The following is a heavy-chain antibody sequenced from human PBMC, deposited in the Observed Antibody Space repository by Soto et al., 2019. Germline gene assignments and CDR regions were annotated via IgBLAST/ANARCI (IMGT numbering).Heavy chain of an antibody. Sequence: GGSLRLSCAASGFTFSSYWMSWVRQAPGKGLEWVANIKQDGSEKYYVDSVKGRFTISRDNAKNSLYLQMNSLRAEDTAVYYCARGRMGLYCSGGSCNPDGMDVWGQGTMVTVSS. CDR3: ARGRMGLYCSGGSCNPDGMDV. V-gene: IGHV3-7*01. CDR2: IKQDGSEK. D-gene: IGHD2-15*01. CDR1: GFTFSSYW. J-gene: IGHJ6*02.